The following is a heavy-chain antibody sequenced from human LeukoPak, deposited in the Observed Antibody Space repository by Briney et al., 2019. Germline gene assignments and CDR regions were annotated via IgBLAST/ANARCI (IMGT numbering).Heavy chain of an antibody. CDR1: GYTFTGYY. CDR3: ARGGYSSGWSVFDY. J-gene: IGHJ4*02. CDR2: INPNSGGT. D-gene: IGHD6-19*01. Sequence: ASVKVSRKASGYTFTGYYMHWVRQAPGQGLEWMGWINPNSGGTNYAQKFQGWVTMTRDTSISTAYMELSRLRSDDTAVYYCARGGYSSGWSVFDYWGQGTLVTVSS. V-gene: IGHV1-2*04.